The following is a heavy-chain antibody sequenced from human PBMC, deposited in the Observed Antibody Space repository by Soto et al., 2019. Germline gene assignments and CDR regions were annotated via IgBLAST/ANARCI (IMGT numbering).Heavy chain of an antibody. D-gene: IGHD6-13*01. J-gene: IGHJ4*02. CDR1: GSTFSDYY. V-gene: IGHV3-11*06. CDR2: ISSSSSYT. CDR3: ARWNWQQLAFDY. Sequence: GGSLRLSCAASGSTFSDYYMSWIRQAPGKGLEWVSYISSSSSYTNYADSVKGRFTISRDNAKNSLYLQMNSLRAEDTAVYYCARWNWQQLAFDYWGQGTLVTVSS.